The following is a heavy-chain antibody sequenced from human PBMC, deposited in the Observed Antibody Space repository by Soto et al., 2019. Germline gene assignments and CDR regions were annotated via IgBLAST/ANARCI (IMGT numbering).Heavy chain of an antibody. J-gene: IGHJ4*02. CDR2: ISGSGGST. V-gene: IGHV3-23*01. CDR3: AKDETIFGVVITHFDY. Sequence: GGSLRLSCAASGFTFSSYAMSWVRQAPGKGLEWVSAISGSGGSTYYADSVKCRFTISRDNSKNTLYLQMNSLRAEDTAVYYCAKDETIFGVVITHFDYWGQGTLVTVSS. CDR1: GFTFSSYA. D-gene: IGHD3-3*01.